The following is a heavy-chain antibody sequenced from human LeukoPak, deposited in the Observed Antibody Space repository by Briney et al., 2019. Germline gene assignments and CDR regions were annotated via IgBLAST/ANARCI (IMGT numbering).Heavy chain of an antibody. J-gene: IGHJ5*02. V-gene: IGHV1-2*02. CDR1: GYTFTGYY. D-gene: IGHD3-10*01. CDR2: INPNSGGT. Sequence: ASVKVSCKASGYTFTGYYMHWVRQAPGQGLEWMGWINPNSGGTNYAQKFQGRVTMTRDTSISTAYMELSRLRSDDTAVYYCARALNYYGSGSYYKKSNNWFDPWGQGTLATVSS. CDR3: ARALNYYGSGSYYKKSNNWFDP.